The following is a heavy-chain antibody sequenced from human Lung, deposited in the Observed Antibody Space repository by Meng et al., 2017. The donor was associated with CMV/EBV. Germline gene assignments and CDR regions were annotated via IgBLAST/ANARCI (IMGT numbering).Heavy chain of an antibody. V-gene: IGHV3-30-3*01. D-gene: IGHD6-19*01. J-gene: IGHJ4*02. CDR3: ARGQWHSLDY. CDR2: ISYDGSNK. CDR1: GFTFSSYA. Sequence: QVQRVGSGGGVVQPGRSLRLSCAASGFTFSSYAMHWVRQAPGKGLEWVAVISYDGSNKYYADSVKGRFTISRDNSKNTLYLQMNSLRAEDTAVYYCARGQWHSLDYWGQGTLVTVSS.